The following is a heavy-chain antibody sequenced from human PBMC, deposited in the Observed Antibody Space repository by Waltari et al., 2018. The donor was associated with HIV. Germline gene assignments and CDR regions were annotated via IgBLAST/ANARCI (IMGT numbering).Heavy chain of an antibody. Sequence: QVQLVQSGAEVKKPGSSVKVSCKASGGTFSSYAISWVRQAPGQGLEWMGGIIPSFGTANYAQKFQGRVTITADESTSTAYMELSSLRSEDTAVYYCARDGRVGAATEKRFDPWGQGTLVTVSS. D-gene: IGHD2-15*01. CDR2: IIPSFGTA. CDR1: GGTFSSYA. V-gene: IGHV1-69*01. J-gene: IGHJ5*02. CDR3: ARDGRVGAATEKRFDP.